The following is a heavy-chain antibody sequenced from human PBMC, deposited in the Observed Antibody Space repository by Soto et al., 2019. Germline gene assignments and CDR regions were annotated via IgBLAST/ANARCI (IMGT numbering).Heavy chain of an antibody. D-gene: IGHD6-19*01. CDR2: ISGSGGTT. V-gene: IGHV3-23*01. CDR1: GFTFSSYA. Sequence: EVQLLESGGGLVQPGGSLRLSCAASGFTFSSYAMSWVRQAPGKGLEWVSGISGSGGTTYYADSVKGRFTISRDNSKNTLYLQMNSLRGEDTDVYYCAARPKPVAAFEYWGQGTLVTVSS. J-gene: IGHJ4*02. CDR3: AARPKPVAAFEY.